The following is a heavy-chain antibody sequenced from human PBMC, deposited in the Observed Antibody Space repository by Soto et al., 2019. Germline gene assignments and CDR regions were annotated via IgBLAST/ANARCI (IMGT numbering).Heavy chain of an antibody. Sequence: GGSLRLSCAASGFTFSDYYMSWIRQAPGKGLEWVSYISSSGSTIYYADSVKGRFTISRDNAKNSLYLQMNSLRAEDTVVYYCKPQQLVRYYYYYMDVWGKGTTVTVSS. V-gene: IGHV3-11*01. CDR3: KPQQLVRYYYYYMDV. D-gene: IGHD6-13*01. CDR1: GFTFSDYY. CDR2: ISSSGSTI. J-gene: IGHJ6*03.